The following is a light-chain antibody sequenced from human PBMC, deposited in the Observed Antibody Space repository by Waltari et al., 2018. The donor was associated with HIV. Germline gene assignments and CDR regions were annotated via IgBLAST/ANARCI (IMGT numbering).Light chain of an antibody. Sequence: AIRMTQSPSSFSASTGDRVTITCRASQGISSYLAWYQQKPGKDPNLLIYAASTLQSGVPSRFSGSGSGTDFTLTISFLQSEDFASYYGQQYYSYPLTFGGGTKVEIK. CDR2: AAS. V-gene: IGKV1-8*01. J-gene: IGKJ4*01. CDR3: QQYYSYPLT. CDR1: QGISSY.